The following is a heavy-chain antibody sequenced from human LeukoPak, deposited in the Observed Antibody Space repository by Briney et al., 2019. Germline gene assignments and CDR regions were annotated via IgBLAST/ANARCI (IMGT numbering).Heavy chain of an antibody. CDR2: ISYDGSNK. J-gene: IGHJ4*02. CDR3: ANQGGTKLN. Sequence: GGSLRLSCAASGFTFSSYGMHWVRQAPGKGLEWVAVISYDGSNKYYADSVKGRFTISRDNSKNTLHLQMNSLRAEDTAVYYCANQGGTKLNWGQGTLVTVSS. D-gene: IGHD3-16*01. V-gene: IGHV3-30*18. CDR1: GFTFSSYG.